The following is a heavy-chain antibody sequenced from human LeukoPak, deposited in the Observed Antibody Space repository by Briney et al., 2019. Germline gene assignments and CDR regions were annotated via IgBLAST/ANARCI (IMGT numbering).Heavy chain of an antibody. CDR2: ISTYDHDT. V-gene: IGHV1-18*01. Sequence: ASVKVSCKASGYTFTNYGISWVRQAPGQGLEWMAWISTYDHDTNYAQKFRGRVTMTTDTSTSTAYMELRSLGPDDTAVYYCVRDYFCSGGTCDDCFDPWGQGTLVTVSS. CDR3: VRDYFCSGGTCDDCFDP. D-gene: IGHD2-15*01. CDR1: GYTFTNYG. J-gene: IGHJ5*02.